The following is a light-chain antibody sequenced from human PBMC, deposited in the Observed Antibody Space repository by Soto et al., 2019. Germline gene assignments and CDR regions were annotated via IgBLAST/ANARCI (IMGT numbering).Light chain of an antibody. Sequence: QSVLTQPRSVSGSPGQSVTISCTGTSSDVGGYNYVSWYQQHPGKAPKLMIYDVSKRPSVVPDRFSGSKSGNTASLTISGLQAEDEADYYCCSYAGSYNVVFGGGTKVTVL. CDR2: DVS. CDR1: SSDVGGYNY. CDR3: CSYAGSYNVV. V-gene: IGLV2-11*01. J-gene: IGLJ2*01.